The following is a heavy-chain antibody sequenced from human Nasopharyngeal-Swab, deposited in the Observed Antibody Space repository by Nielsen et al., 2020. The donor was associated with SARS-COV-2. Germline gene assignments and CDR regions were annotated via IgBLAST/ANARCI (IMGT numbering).Heavy chain of an antibody. Sequence: ASVKVSCKASGYTFIGYYMLWVRKAPGQGLEWMGWINPNSGGTNYAQKFQGWVTMTRDTSISTAYMELSRLRSDDTAVYYCARASSSWYFNSQVSYGMDVWGQGTTVTVSS. V-gene: IGHV1-2*04. CDR1: GYTFIGYY. CDR2: INPNSGGT. D-gene: IGHD6-13*01. J-gene: IGHJ6*02. CDR3: ARASSSWYFNSQVSYGMDV.